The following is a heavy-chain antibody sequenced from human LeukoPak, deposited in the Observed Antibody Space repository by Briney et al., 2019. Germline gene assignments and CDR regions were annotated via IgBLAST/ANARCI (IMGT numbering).Heavy chain of an antibody. D-gene: IGHD4-17*01. CDR2: ISGSGDTT. V-gene: IGHV3-23*01. CDR1: GFTFSSYS. CDR3: AKELTTERTPGVDS. Sequence: GGSLRLSCTASGFTFSSYSMSWVRQGPGTGLEWVSAISGSGDTTFYADSVKGRFTISRDNSEKTLYLQVNSLRAEDTAVYFCAKELTTERTPGVDSWGQGTLVTVSS. J-gene: IGHJ4*02.